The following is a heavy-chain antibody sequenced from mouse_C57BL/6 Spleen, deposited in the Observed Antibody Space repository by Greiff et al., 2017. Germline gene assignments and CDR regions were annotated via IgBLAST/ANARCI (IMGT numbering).Heavy chain of an antibody. J-gene: IGHJ1*03. D-gene: IGHD1-3*01. Sequence: QVTLKVSAPGILQSSQTLRLTCSFSRSSLRTSGLGVSWILQPSGKGLEWLAHFYWDDDMRYNPSLKSLLTISKATSRNQVFLKITSVDTADTATYYCARQNWYYWYFEVWGTGTTVSGSS. V-gene: IGHV8-12*01. CDR1: RSSLRTSGLG. CDR3: ARQNWYYWYFEV. CDR2: FYWDDDM.